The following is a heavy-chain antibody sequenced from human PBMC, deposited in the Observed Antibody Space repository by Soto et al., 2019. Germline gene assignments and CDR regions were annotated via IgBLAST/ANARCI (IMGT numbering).Heavy chain of an antibody. V-gene: IGHV3-7*01. Sequence: QSGGSLRLSCAASGFTFSSYWMSWVRQAPRKGLEWVANIKQDGSEKYYVDSVKGRFTISRDNAKNSLYLQMNSLRAEDTAVYYCARVVSSRDQGAAGFREAYWFDPWGQGTLVTVSS. CDR1: GFTFSSYW. CDR2: IKQDGSEK. J-gene: IGHJ5*02. CDR3: ARVVSSRDQGAAGFREAYWFDP. D-gene: IGHD6-13*01.